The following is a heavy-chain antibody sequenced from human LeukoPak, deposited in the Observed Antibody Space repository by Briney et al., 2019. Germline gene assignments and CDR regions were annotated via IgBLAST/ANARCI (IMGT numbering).Heavy chain of an antibody. CDR2: ISGDASDK. Sequence: PGGSLRLSCAASGFTFSSYTMHWVRRAPGKGLKWVAAISGDASDKYYADSVKGRFTVSRDKSKNTLYLQMNSLRAEDTAVYYCARDGVAAFAYWGQGTLATVSS. V-gene: IGHV3-30*04. CDR3: ARDGVAAFAY. J-gene: IGHJ4*02. CDR1: GFTFSSYT. D-gene: IGHD6-13*01.